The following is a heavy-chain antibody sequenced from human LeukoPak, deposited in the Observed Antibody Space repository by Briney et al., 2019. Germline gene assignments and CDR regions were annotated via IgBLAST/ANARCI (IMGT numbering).Heavy chain of an antibody. J-gene: IGHJ4*02. V-gene: IGHV4-30-2*01. CDR2: IFHNGNT. D-gene: IGHD3-10*01. CDR3: ARGGGFYGSGTTHFDY. Sequence: SETLSLTCAVSGGSISSGTYSWSCLRQPPGEGREWLVYIFHNGNTHYNTPLKSRVTVSIDKRKNQFSLRLSSVTPANTALYFGARGGGFYGSGTTHFDYWGQGTLVTVSS. CDR1: GGSISSGTYS.